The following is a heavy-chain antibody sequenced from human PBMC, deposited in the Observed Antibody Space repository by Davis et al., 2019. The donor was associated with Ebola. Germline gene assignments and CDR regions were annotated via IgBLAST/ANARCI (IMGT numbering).Heavy chain of an antibody. D-gene: IGHD3-3*01. CDR3: AAAEWLT. CDR2: LSAYNGNT. Sequence: AASVQVSCKASGYTFTSYGISWVRQAPGQGLEWMGWLSAYNGNTNYAQKFQERVTITRDMSTSTAYMELSSLRSEDTAVYYCAAAEWLTWGQGTLVTVSS. V-gene: IGHV1-18*01. CDR1: GYTFTSYG. J-gene: IGHJ4*02.